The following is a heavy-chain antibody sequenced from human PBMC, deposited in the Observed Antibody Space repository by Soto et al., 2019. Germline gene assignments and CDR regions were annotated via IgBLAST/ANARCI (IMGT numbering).Heavy chain of an antibody. CDR2: ISSSSSTI. Sequence: EVQLVESGGGLVQPGGSLRLSCAASGFTFSSYSMNWVRQAPGKGLEWVSYISSSSSTIYYADSVKGRFTISRDNAKNSLYLHMNSLRDEDTAVYYCSRGLYYYDSRGYWGYWGQGTLVTVSS. V-gene: IGHV3-48*02. CDR3: SRGLYYYDSRGYWGY. CDR1: GFTFSSYS. J-gene: IGHJ4*02. D-gene: IGHD3-22*01.